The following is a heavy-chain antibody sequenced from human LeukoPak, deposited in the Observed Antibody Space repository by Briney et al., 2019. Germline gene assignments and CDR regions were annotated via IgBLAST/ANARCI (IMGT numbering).Heavy chain of an antibody. Sequence: GGSLRLTCAASGFTFSSYAMSWVRQAPGKGLEWVSAISGSGGSTYYADSVKGRFTISRDNSKNTLYLQMNSLRAEDTAVYYCAKALSPSGYSPTTWGQGTLVTVSS. CDR1: GFTFSSYA. D-gene: IGHD3-22*01. V-gene: IGHV3-23*01. CDR3: AKALSPSGYSPTT. J-gene: IGHJ5*02. CDR2: ISGSGGST.